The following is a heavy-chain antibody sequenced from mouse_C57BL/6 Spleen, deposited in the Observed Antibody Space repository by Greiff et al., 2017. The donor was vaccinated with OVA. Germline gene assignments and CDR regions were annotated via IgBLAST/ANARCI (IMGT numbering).Heavy chain of an antibody. Sequence: QVQLQQPGAELVKPGASVKLSCKASGYTFTSYWMHWVKQRPGQGLEWIGMIHPNSGSTNYNEKFKSKATLTVDKSSSTAYMQRSSLTSEDSAVYYCARRRLTGTSDFDVWGTGTTVTVSS. J-gene: IGHJ1*03. V-gene: IGHV1-64*01. CDR3: ARRRLTGTSDFDV. CDR1: GYTFTSYW. D-gene: IGHD4-1*01. CDR2: IHPNSGST.